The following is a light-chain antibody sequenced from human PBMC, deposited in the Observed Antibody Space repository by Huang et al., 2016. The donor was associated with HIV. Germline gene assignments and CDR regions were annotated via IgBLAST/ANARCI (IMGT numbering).Light chain of an antibody. J-gene: IGKJ2*01. Sequence: IQMTQSPASLSAYVGDRVTISCQANQDIRSCLNWYQQKPGKAPRLLIYGASNLQVRVPSRFSGNGSGTDFTITISSLQSEDIATYYCQQYDSLYTFGQGTRLEIK. CDR2: GAS. CDR1: QDIRSC. CDR3: QQYDSLYT. V-gene: IGKV1-33*01.